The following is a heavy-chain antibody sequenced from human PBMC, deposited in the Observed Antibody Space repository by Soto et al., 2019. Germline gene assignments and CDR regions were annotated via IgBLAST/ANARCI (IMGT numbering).Heavy chain of an antibody. V-gene: IGHV3-7*01. CDR3: ARAYYYDSSGFSPGGY. Sequence: GGSLRLSCSASGFTFSTYWMSWVRQAPGKALEWVANIKQDGSEKYYVDSVRGRFTISRDTAKNSLYLQMNSLRAEDTAVYYCARAYYYDSSGFSPGGYWGQGTLVTVSS. D-gene: IGHD3-22*01. J-gene: IGHJ4*02. CDR2: IKQDGSEK. CDR1: GFTFSTYW.